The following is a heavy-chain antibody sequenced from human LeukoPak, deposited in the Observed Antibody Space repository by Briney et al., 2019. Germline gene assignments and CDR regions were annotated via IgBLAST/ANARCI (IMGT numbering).Heavy chain of an antibody. V-gene: IGHV1-69*13. D-gene: IGHD6-6*01. Sequence: GASVKVSCKASGGTFSSYAISWVRQAPGQGLEWMGGIIPIFGTANYAQKFQGRVTVTADESTSTAYMELSSLRSEDTAVYYCARADRSSSSSRNYYYYMDVWGKGTTVTVSS. J-gene: IGHJ6*03. CDR1: GGTFSSYA. CDR2: IIPIFGTA. CDR3: ARADRSSSSSRNYYYYMDV.